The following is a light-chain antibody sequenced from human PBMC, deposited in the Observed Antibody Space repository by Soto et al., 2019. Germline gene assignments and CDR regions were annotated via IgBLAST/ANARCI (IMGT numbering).Light chain of an antibody. CDR1: QSVAKNF. CDR2: GAS. J-gene: IGKJ1*01. V-gene: IGKV3-20*01. Sequence: EIVLTQSPGTLSLSPGERATLSCRASQSVAKNFLAWYQQKPGQAPRFLIYGASNRAAGIPDRFSGSGSGTDFTLTITRLEPEDLAVYYCHQYAVSPRTFGQGTKVEIK. CDR3: HQYAVSPRT.